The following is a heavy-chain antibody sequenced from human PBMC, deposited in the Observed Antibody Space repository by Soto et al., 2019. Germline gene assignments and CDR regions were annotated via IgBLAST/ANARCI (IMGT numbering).Heavy chain of an antibody. V-gene: IGHV4-30-4*01. J-gene: IGHJ6*02. D-gene: IGHD2-21*02. Sequence: QVQLQESGPGLVRPSQTLSLTCTVSGGSISFDHYHWTWIRQPAGKGLEWIGYIHYSGSVGYNPSLQSRVSMSVDTSKNLFSLKLSSVTAADTAVYFCVREDDGGDRDYYGLDVWGQGTTVTVSS. CDR2: IHYSGSV. CDR1: GGSISFDHYH. CDR3: VREDDGGDRDYYGLDV.